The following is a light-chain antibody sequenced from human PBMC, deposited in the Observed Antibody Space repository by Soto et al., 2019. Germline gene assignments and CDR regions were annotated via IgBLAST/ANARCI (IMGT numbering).Light chain of an antibody. CDR2: EAS. CDR1: SSDVVNYNL. CDR3: CSYVGTPTSTVI. V-gene: IGLV2-23*01. Sequence: QSALTQPASVSGSPGQSITISCTGASSDVVNYNLVSWYQQHPGKAPKLMIYEASQRPSGVSNRFSGSKSGNTASLTISGLQAEDEADYYCCSYVGTPTSTVIFGGGTKLTVL. J-gene: IGLJ2*01.